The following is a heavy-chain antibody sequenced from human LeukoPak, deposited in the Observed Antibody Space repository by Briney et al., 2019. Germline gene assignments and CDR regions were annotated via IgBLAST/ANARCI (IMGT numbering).Heavy chain of an antibody. Sequence: ASVKVSCKASGYTFTGYYMHWERQAPGQGLEWMGWINPNSGDTNYAQKFQGRVTMTRDTSISTAYMELSRLRSDDTAVYYCARVSHIVGATKGSFDYWGQGTLVTVSS. CDR2: INPNSGDT. CDR3: ARVSHIVGATKGSFDY. CDR1: GYTFTGYY. D-gene: IGHD1-26*01. V-gene: IGHV1-2*02. J-gene: IGHJ4*02.